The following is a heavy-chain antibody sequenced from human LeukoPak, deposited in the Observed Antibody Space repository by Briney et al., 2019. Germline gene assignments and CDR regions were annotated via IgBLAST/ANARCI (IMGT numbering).Heavy chain of an antibody. D-gene: IGHD3-10*01. J-gene: IGHJ4*02. CDR1: GFTVNNNY. CDR2: IHPGDNT. CDR3: TRGASYYDY. V-gene: IGHV3-53*01. Sequence: GGSLRLSCAASGFTVNNNYMNWVRQAPGKGLEWVSGIHPGDNTYYADSVRGRFTISRDNSKNTLYLQMNSLRAEDTAVYYCTRGASYYDYWGQGTLVTVSS.